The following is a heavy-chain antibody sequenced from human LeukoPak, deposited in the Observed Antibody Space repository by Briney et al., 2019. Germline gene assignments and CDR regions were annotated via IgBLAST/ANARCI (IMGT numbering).Heavy chain of an antibody. CDR3: ARSTAAAGNWFDP. CDR2: IYYSGST. CDR1: GGSISSYY. J-gene: IGHJ5*02. D-gene: IGHD6-13*01. Sequence: SETLSLTCTVSGGSISSYYWSWIRQPPGKGLEWIGYIYYSGSTNYNPSLKSRVTISVDTSKNQFSLKLSSVTAADTAVYYCARSTAAAGNWFDPWGQGTLVTVSS. V-gene: IGHV4-59*08.